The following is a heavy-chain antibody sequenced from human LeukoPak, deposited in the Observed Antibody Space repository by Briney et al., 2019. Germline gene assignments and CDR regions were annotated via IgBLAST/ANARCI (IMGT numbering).Heavy chain of an antibody. CDR2: IYYSGST. D-gene: IGHD6-6*01. Sequence: SETLSLTCTVSGGSISSSSYYWGWIRQPPGKGLEWIGSIYYSGSTYYNPSLKSRVTISVDTSKNQFSLKLSSVTAADTAVYYCARQPAARADNWFDPWGQGTLVTVSS. J-gene: IGHJ5*02. CDR3: ARQPAARADNWFDP. CDR1: GGSISSSSYY. V-gene: IGHV4-39*01.